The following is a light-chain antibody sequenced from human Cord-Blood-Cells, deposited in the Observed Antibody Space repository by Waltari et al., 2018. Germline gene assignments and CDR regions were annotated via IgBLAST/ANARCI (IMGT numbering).Light chain of an antibody. CDR2: GKN. V-gene: IGLV3-19*01. CDR1: SLRSNY. Sequence: SSELTQDPAVSVALGQTVRITCQRDSLRSNYRSRYQQKPGQAPVLVIYGKNNRPSGIPYRFSGSSSGNTASLTSTGAQAEDEADYYCNSRDSSGNHLVFGGGTKLTVL. CDR3: NSRDSSGNHLV. J-gene: IGLJ2*01.